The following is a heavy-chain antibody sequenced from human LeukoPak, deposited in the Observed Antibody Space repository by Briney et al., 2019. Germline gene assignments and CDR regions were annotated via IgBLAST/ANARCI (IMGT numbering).Heavy chain of an antibody. Sequence: PGGSLRLSCAASGFTFSSYSMNWVRQAPGKGLEWVSSISSSSSYIYYADSAKGRFTISRDNAKNSLYLQMNSLRAEDTAVYYCARDLLPEMVRGVSDAFDIWGQGTMVTVSS. J-gene: IGHJ3*02. V-gene: IGHV3-21*01. CDR2: ISSSSSYI. CDR1: GFTFSSYS. D-gene: IGHD3-10*01. CDR3: ARDLLPEMVRGVSDAFDI.